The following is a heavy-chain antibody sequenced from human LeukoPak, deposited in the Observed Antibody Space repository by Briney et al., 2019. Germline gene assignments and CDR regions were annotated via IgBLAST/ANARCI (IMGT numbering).Heavy chain of an antibody. CDR1: GFTFSSYA. D-gene: IGHD6-13*01. J-gene: IGHJ3*02. CDR2: ISGSGGST. V-gene: IGHV3-23*01. Sequence: PGGSLRLSCAASGFTFSSYAMSWVRQAPGKGLEWVSAISGSGGSTYYADSVKGRFTISRDNSKNTLYLQMNSLRAEDTAVYYCAKDHPQSDWIAAAGYFDDAFDIWGQGTMVTVSS. CDR3: AKDHPQSDWIAAAGYFDDAFDI.